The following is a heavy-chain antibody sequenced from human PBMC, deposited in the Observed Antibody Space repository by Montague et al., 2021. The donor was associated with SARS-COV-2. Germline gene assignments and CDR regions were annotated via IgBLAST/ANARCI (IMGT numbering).Heavy chain of an antibody. J-gene: IGHJ4*02. V-gene: IGHV3-74*01. CDR2: INSDGSST. CDR1: GFTFSSYW. Sequence: SLRLSCAASGFTFSSYWMHWVRQAPGKGLVWVSRINSDGSSTSYADSVKGRFTISRDNAKNTLYLQMNSLRAEDTAVYYCARDMVAPYYFDYWGQGTLVTVSS. D-gene: IGHD5-12*01. CDR3: ARDMVAPYYFDY.